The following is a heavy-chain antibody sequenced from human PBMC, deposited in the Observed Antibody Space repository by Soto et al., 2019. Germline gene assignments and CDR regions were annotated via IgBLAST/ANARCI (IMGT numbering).Heavy chain of an antibody. D-gene: IGHD1-1*01. V-gene: IGHV3-23*01. CDR1: GFTFRSYA. J-gene: IGHJ6*02. Sequence: EVQLLESGGGLVQPGGSLRLSCAASGFTFRSYAMSWVRQAPGKGLEWVSGISGSGGSTYYADSVKGRFTISRDNPKNTLYLQMNSLRVEDTAVYYCAKGSGLEPNYYGMDVWGQGTTVTVSS. CDR2: ISGSGGST. CDR3: AKGSGLEPNYYGMDV.